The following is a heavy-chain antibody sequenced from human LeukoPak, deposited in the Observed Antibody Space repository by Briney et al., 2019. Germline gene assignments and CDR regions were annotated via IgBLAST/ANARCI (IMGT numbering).Heavy chain of an antibody. V-gene: IGHV3-33*01. J-gene: IGHJ4*02. CDR3: ARDLGRGNTPFDY. CDR2: IWDDGSKK. Sequence: GGSLRLSCAASGFTFSSYGMHWVRQAPVKGLEWVAVIWDDGSKKYYADSVKGRFTISRDNSKNTVYLQMNGLRAEDTALYYCARDLGRGNTPFDYWGQGTLVTVSS. D-gene: IGHD3-16*01. CDR1: GFTFSSYG.